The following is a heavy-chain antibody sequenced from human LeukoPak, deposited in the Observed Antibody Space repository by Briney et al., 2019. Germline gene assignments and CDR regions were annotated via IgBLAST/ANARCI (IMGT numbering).Heavy chain of an antibody. CDR3: AREADDLVIITRDPHDAFDI. J-gene: IGHJ3*02. CDR2: IRYDGSNK. D-gene: IGHD3-22*01. V-gene: IGHV3-30*02. Sequence: PGGSLRLSCAASGFTFSSYGMHWVRQAPGKGLEWVAFIRYDGSNKYYAGSVKGRFTISRDNSKNTLYLQMNSLRAEDTAVYYCAREADDLVIITRDPHDAFDIWGQGTMVTVSS. CDR1: GFTFSSYG.